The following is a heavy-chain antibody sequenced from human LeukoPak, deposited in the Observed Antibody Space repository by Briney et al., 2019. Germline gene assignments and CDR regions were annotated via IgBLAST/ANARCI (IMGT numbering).Heavy chain of an antibody. J-gene: IGHJ4*02. V-gene: IGHV3-7*01. CDR1: GFTFSSYW. CDR2: IKQDGSEK. CDR3: ARPPAYCSSTSCYADY. D-gene: IGHD2-2*01. Sequence: PGGSLRLSYAASGFTFSSYWMSWVRQAPGKGLEWVANIKQDGSEKYYVESVKGRFTISRDNAKNSLYLQMNSLRAEDTAVYYCARPPAYCSSTSCYADYWGQGTLVTVSS.